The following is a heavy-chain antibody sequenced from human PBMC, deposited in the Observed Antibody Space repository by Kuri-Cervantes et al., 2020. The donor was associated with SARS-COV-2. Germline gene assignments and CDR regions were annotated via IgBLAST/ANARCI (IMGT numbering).Heavy chain of an antibody. CDR1: GGSITSGEHY. J-gene: IGHJ6*01. V-gene: IGHV4-31*03. Sequence: SETLSLTCTVSGGSITSGEHYWTWIRQHPEKGLEWIGYVYHSGNTYYHPSLKSRLTISIDTSQNQFSLRMSSVTAADTAIYYCARDVRGYEGVDVWGRGTTVTVSS. D-gene: IGHD3-10*02. CDR3: ARDVRGYEGVDV. CDR2: VYHSGNT.